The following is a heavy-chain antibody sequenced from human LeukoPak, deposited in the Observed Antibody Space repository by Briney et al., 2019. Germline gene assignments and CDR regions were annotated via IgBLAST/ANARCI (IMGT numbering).Heavy chain of an antibody. CDR1: GFTFSSYA. Sequence: AGGSLRLSCATSGFTFSSYAMSWVRQAPGKGLKWVSAISGSGGSTYYADSVKGRFTISRDNSKNTLYLQMNSLRAEDTAVYYCAKPKRGSYKTLSYYFDYWGQGTLVTVSS. J-gene: IGHJ4*02. CDR2: ISGSGGST. V-gene: IGHV3-23*01. D-gene: IGHD1-26*01. CDR3: AKPKRGSYKTLSYYFDY.